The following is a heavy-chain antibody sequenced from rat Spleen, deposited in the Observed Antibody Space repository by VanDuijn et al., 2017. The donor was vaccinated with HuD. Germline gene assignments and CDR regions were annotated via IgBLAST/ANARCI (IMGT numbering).Heavy chain of an antibody. J-gene: IGHJ2*01. Sequence: EVQLVESDGDLVQPGRSLKLSCATSGFTFSDCYMAWVRQAPTKGLEWVATISYDGSSTYYRDSVKGRFTVSRDNAKSTLYLEMDSLRSEDTATYYCARLITPFDYWGQGVMVTVSS. CDR3: ARLITPFDY. CDR1: GFTFSDCY. D-gene: IGHD1-10*01. CDR2: ISYDGSST. V-gene: IGHV5-29*01.